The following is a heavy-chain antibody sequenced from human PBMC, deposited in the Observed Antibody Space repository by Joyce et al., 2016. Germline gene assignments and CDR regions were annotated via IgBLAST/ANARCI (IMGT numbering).Heavy chain of an antibody. V-gene: IGHV3-74*01. CDR3: GSVFEY. CDR2: VASDGSGT. CDR1: GFTFTNYW. Sequence: EVQLVESGGGLLQPGGSLRLSCAASGFTFTNYWMHWVRQAPGKGLVWVARVASDGSGTSYADSVKGRFTISRDNAKNMVYLQMNSLRIEDTAVYYCGSVFEYWGRGALVTVSS. J-gene: IGHJ4*02.